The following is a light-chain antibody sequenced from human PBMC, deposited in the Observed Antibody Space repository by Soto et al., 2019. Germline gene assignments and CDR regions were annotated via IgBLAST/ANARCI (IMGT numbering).Light chain of an antibody. V-gene: IGLV2-14*01. J-gene: IGLJ1*01. CDR3: SSYTSSSTLLYV. CDR2: EVS. Sequence: QSVLTQPASVSGSPGQSITISCTGTSSDVGGYNYVSWYQQHPGKAPKLMIYEVSNRPSGVSNRFSGSKSGNTASLTISGLQAEDEADYYCSSYTSSSTLLYVFGTGTKVTDL. CDR1: SSDVGGYNY.